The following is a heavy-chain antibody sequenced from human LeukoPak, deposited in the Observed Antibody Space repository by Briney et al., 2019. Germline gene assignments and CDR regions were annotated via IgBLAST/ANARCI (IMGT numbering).Heavy chain of an antibody. Sequence: ASVKVSCKASGGTFSSYAISWVRQAPGQGLEWMGGIIPIFGTANYAQKFQGRVTITADESTSTAYMELSSLRSEDTAVYYCARALATPRAFDIWGQGTMVIVSS. V-gene: IGHV1-69*13. J-gene: IGHJ3*02. CDR1: GGTFSSYA. CDR3: ARALATPRAFDI. CDR2: IIPIFGTA.